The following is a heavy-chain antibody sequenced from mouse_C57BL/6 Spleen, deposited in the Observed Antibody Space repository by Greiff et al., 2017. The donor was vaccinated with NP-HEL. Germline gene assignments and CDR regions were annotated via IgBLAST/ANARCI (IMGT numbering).Heavy chain of an antibody. Sequence: EVKVVESGGGLVKPGGSLKLSCAASGFTFSSYAWSWVRQIPEKRLDWLATISYGGSYTYYPDNVRGRFTISRDNAKNNLYLQMSHLKSEDTAMYYCARDGRDYYAMDYWGQGTSVTVSS. CDR2: ISYGGSYT. CDR1: GFTFSSYA. J-gene: IGHJ4*01. V-gene: IGHV5-4*01. CDR3: ARDGRDYYAMDY.